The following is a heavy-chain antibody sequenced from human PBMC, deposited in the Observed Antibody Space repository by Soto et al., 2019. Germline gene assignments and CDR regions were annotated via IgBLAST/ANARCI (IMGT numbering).Heavy chain of an antibody. CDR3: ATEPYYPPSGSFEF. J-gene: IGHJ4*02. V-gene: IGHV3-15*01. D-gene: IGHD3-10*01. Sequence: PGGSLRLSCVVSGFTFSFSSAWMSWVRQAPGKGLEWVGHIRTTNDGGTTDYAAPVKGRFTISRDDSKNTVYLQIDNLKTEDIALYYCATEPYYPPSGSFEFWGQGTVVTVSS. CDR1: GFTFSFSSAW. CDR2: IRTTNDGGTT.